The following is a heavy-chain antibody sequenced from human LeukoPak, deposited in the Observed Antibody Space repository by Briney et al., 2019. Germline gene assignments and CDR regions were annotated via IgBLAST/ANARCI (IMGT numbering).Heavy chain of an antibody. CDR2: IYTSGST. CDR3: ARGWRQTIFAYGMDV. D-gene: IGHD3-3*01. CDR1: GGSISSGSYY. V-gene: IGHV4-61*02. J-gene: IGHJ6*02. Sequence: SQTLSLTCTVSGGSISSGSYYWSWIRQPAGKGLEWIGRIYTSGSTNYNPSLKSRVTISVDTSKNRFSLKLSSVTAADTAVYYCARGWRQTIFAYGMDVWGQGTTVTVSS.